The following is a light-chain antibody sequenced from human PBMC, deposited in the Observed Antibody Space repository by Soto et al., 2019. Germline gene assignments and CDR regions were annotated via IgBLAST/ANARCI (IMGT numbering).Light chain of an antibody. CDR2: DVS. Sequence: DIQMTQSPSTLSASVGDRVTITCRASQSISSMLAWYQQKPGKAPKLLMYDVSTLEIGVPSRFSGSGSGTEFILTISSLQSDEVATYYCQQYDSFPLTCGGGTKVDIK. CDR1: QSISSM. V-gene: IGKV1-5*01. J-gene: IGKJ4*01. CDR3: QQYDSFPLT.